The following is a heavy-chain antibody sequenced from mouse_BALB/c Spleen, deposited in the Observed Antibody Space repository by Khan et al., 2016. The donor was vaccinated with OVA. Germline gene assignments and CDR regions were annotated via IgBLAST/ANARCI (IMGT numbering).Heavy chain of an antibody. CDR3: TRSGYGSFAY. J-gene: IGHJ3*01. CDR1: GYAFTSYY. CDR2: INPSSGGT. V-gene: IGHV1S81*02. D-gene: IGHD2-2*01. Sequence: QVQLKQSGAELVKPGASVRLSCKASGYAFTSYYLYWVKQRPGQGLKWIGDINPSSGGTNFNEKFKSKATLTVDKSSSTAYIQLNSLTSEDSAVYYCTRSGYGSFAYWGQGTLVTGSA.